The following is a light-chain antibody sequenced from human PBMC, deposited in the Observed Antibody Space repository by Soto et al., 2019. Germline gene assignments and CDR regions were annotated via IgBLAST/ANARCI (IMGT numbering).Light chain of an antibody. CDR2: DAS. CDR3: QQYDNLPART. Sequence: DIQMTQSPSSLSASVGDRVTITCQASQDISTYLNWYQQKPGKAPKLLIYDASNLETGVPSRFSGSGSGTDFTFTISSLQPEDIATYYCQQYDNLPARTFGQGTKLEIK. V-gene: IGKV1-33*01. CDR1: QDISTY. J-gene: IGKJ2*01.